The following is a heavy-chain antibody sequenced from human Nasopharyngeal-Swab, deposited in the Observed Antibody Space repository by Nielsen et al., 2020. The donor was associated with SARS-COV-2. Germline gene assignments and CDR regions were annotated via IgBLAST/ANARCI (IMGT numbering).Heavy chain of an antibody. J-gene: IGHJ6*02. CDR3: ARMYYDILTGWYYYYGMDV. V-gene: IGHV1-18*01. Sequence: WVRQAPGQGLEWMGWISAYNGNTNYAQKLQGRVTMTTDTSTSTAYMELRSLRSDDTAVYYCARMYYDILTGWYYYYGMDVWGHWTTVTVSS. CDR2: ISAYNGNT. D-gene: IGHD3-9*01.